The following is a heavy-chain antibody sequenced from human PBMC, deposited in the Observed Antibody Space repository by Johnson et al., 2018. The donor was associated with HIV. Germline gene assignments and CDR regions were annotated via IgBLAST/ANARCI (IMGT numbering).Heavy chain of an antibody. Sequence: EVQLVESGGGLVKPGGSLRLSCVASGFTFSSAWMGWVRQAPGKGLEWVGRIKTKTDGGTIDYNAPVKGRFSISRDDSKNTLYLQMNSLKTEDTAVYYCTTDGWELLHFRAKTPDAFDIWGQGTMVTVSS. CDR3: TTDGWELLHFRAKTPDAFDI. J-gene: IGHJ3*02. CDR1: GFTFSSAW. D-gene: IGHD1-26*01. V-gene: IGHV3-15*01. CDR2: IKTKTDGGTI.